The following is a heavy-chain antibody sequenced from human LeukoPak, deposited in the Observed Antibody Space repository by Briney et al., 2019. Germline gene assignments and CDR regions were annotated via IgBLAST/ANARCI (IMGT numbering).Heavy chain of an antibody. D-gene: IGHD1-26*01. CDR1: GGSISRSSYY. Sequence: SETLSLTCTVSGGSISRSSYYWGWIRQPPGKGLEWIGSIYYSGSTYYNPSLKSRVTISADKSKNQVSLRLTSVTAADTAVYYCARLSVIVGAALEYYYYYMDVWGQGTTVTVSS. CDR3: ARLSVIVGAALEYYYYYMDV. CDR2: IYYSGST. J-gene: IGHJ6*03. V-gene: IGHV4-39*07.